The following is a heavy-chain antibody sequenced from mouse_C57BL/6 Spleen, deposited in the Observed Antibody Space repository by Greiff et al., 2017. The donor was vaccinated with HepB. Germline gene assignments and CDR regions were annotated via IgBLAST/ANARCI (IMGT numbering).Heavy chain of an antibody. Sequence: QVQLQQPGAELVKPGASVKLSCKASGYTFTSYWMHWVKQRPGQGLEWIGMIHPTNGSTNYNQKFKSKATLTVDKSSSTAYMQLSSLTSEDSAVYYCARLGPSYYFDYWGQGTTLTVSS. V-gene: IGHV1-64*01. CDR1: GYTFTSYW. J-gene: IGHJ2*01. CDR2: IHPTNGST. CDR3: ARLGPSYYFDY.